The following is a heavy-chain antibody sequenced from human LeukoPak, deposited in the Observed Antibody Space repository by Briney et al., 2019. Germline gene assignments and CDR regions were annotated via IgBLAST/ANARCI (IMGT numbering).Heavy chain of an antibody. D-gene: IGHD4-17*01. J-gene: IGHJ4*02. Sequence: GGSLRLSCAASGFTFSSYSMNWVRQAPGKGLEWVSSISSSSSYIYYADSVKGRFTISRDNAKNSLYLQMNSLRAEDTAVYYCLADYGDYLTYYFDYWGQGTLGTVSS. CDR3: LADYGDYLTYYFDY. CDR2: ISSSSSYI. CDR1: GFTFSSYS. V-gene: IGHV3-21*01.